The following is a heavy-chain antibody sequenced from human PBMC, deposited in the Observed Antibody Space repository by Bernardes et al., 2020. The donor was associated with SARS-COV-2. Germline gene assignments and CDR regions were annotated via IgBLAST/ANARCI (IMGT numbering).Heavy chain of an antibody. D-gene: IGHD2-15*01. V-gene: IGHV3-11*01. CDR2: ITNSGSSI. CDR1: GFTFSDYY. Sequence: GGSLRLSCAASGFTFSDYYMSWIRQAPGKGLEWLSTITNSGSSIYYADSVKGRFTTSRDHADNSLYLQMNSLRPEDTAVYYCARGHSPGSGGSCRYWGQGTLVTVSS. CDR3: ARGHSPGSGGSCRY. J-gene: IGHJ4*02.